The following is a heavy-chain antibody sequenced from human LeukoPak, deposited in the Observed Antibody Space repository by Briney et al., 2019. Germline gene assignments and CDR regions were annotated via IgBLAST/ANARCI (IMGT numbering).Heavy chain of an antibody. D-gene: IGHD3-16*01. Sequence: GGSLRLSCAASGFSFSSYAMHWVRQAPGKGLEWVAVISYDGSTIHYADSVKGRFTISRDNSKSTLYLQMNSLRAEDTAVFYCASGGEVAPDHWGQGTLVTVSS. CDR3: ASGGEVAPDH. J-gene: IGHJ4*02. V-gene: IGHV3-30*03. CDR2: ISYDGSTI. CDR1: GFSFSSYA.